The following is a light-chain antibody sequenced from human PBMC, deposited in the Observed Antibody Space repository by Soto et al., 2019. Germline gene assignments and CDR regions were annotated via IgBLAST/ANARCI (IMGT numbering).Light chain of an antibody. V-gene: IGLV2-14*01. CDR1: NTDVNY. J-gene: IGLJ1*01. Sequence: QSALTQPASVSGAPGQSITISCTGTNTDVNYVSWHQQHPGKAPKLMIYEVSKRSSGVSNCFSGSKSGNTASLTISGLQAEDEADYYCSSSTSSSTFVFGTGTKVTVL. CDR3: SSSTSSSTFV. CDR2: EVS.